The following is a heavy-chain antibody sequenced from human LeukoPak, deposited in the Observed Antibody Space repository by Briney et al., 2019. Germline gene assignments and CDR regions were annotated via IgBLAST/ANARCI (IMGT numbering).Heavy chain of an antibody. V-gene: IGHV1-2*02. Sequence: ASVKVSCKAFGYTFIAYYMHWVRQAPGQGLEWMGWINPNSGGTKYAQKFQGRVTMTRDTSISTAYMEVSRLRSDDTAVYYCAREGDVVADVNWFDPWGQGTLVTVSS. J-gene: IGHJ5*02. CDR1: GYTFIAYY. D-gene: IGHD2-2*01. CDR2: INPNSGGT. CDR3: AREGDVVADVNWFDP.